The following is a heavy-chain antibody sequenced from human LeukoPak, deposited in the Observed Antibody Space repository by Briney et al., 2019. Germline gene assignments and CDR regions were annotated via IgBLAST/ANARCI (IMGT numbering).Heavy chain of an antibody. D-gene: IGHD5-18*01. CDR1: GDSISGFY. V-gene: IGHV4-59*01. CDR3: ARGQKYRNGYTVTELGSGYFDY. Sequence: PSETLPLTCTVSGDSISGFYWTWLRQPPGKGLEWIGYIYYIGSTNYNLSLKSRVTISVDTSKNQFSLKLSSVTAADTAVYYCARGQKYRNGYTVTELGSGYFDYWGQGTLVTVSS. J-gene: IGHJ4*02. CDR2: IYYIGST.